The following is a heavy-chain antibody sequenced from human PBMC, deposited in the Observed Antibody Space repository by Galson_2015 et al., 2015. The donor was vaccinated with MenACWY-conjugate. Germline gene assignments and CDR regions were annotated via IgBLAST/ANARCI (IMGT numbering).Heavy chain of an antibody. Sequence: SLRLSCAASGFTFSSYGMHWVRQAPGKGLEWVAVISYDGSNKYYADSVKGRFTISRDNSKNTLYLQMNSLRAEDTAVYYRAKGGLWYSSGWYSNYYYYGMDVWGQGTTVTVSS. CDR2: ISYDGSNK. J-gene: IGHJ6*02. D-gene: IGHD6-19*01. CDR3: AKGGLWYSSGWYSNYYYYGMDV. CDR1: GFTFSSYG. V-gene: IGHV3-30*18.